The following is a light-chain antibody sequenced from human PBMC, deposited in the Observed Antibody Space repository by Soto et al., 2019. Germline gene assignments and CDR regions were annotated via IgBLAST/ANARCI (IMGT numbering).Light chain of an antibody. Sequence: EIVMTQSPATLSVSPGERATLSCRASQSISSNLAWYQQKPGQAPRLLIYDASTRATAIPATFSGSGPGTEFTLTISSLQSEDFAVYYCQQYNNCPFTFGPGTKVDIK. CDR2: DAS. V-gene: IGKV3-15*01. J-gene: IGKJ3*01. CDR1: QSISSN. CDR3: QQYNNCPFT.